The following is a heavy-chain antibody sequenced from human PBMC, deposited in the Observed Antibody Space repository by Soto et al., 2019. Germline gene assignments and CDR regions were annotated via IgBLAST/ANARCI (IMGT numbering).Heavy chain of an antibody. J-gene: IGHJ5*02. CDR2: IYYSGST. V-gene: IGHV4-30-4*01. CDR3: AREKKSSGWNWFDP. CDR1: GGSISSGDYY. Sequence: SETLSLTCTVSGGSISSGDYYWSWIRQPPGKGLEWIGYIYYSGSTYYNPSLKSRVTISVDTSKNQFSLKLSSVTAADTAVYYCAREKKSSGWNWFDPRGQGTLVTVYS. D-gene: IGHD6-19*01.